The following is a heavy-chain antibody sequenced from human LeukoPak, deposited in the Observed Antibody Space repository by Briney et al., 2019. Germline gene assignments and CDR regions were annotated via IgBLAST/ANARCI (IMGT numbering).Heavy chain of an antibody. Sequence: SETLSLTCTVSGGSINSSSYYWGWIRQPPGKGLEWIGSIYYSGSTYYNPSLKSRVTISVDTSKNQFSLKLSSVTAADTAVYYCARGGSVAAADYWYFDLWGRGTLVTVSS. CDR2: IYYSGST. D-gene: IGHD6-13*01. V-gene: IGHV4-39*01. CDR1: GGSINSSSYY. CDR3: ARGGSVAAADYWYFDL. J-gene: IGHJ2*01.